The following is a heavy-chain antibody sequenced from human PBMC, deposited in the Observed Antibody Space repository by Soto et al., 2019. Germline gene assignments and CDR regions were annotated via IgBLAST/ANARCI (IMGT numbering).Heavy chain of an antibody. J-gene: IGHJ3*02. Sequence: QLQLQESGPGLVKPSETLSLTCTVSGGSISSSSYYWGWIRQPPGKGLEWIGGIYYSGRTDYNPNLKSRVPVPIDTSQNQISLKLSSVTAAHTAVYYCARHNTGRAAAGTVSDDPFDIWGQGTMVTVPS. CDR3: ARHNTGRAAAGTVSDDPFDI. D-gene: IGHD6-13*01. CDR1: GGSISSSSYY. V-gene: IGHV4-39*01. CDR2: IYYSGRT.